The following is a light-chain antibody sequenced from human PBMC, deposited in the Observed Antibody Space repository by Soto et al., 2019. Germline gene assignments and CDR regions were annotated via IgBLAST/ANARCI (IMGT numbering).Light chain of an antibody. CDR2: GAS. J-gene: IGKJ1*01. CDR3: QQYGSSPAT. CDR1: QSVRSSY. Sequence: EIVLTQPPGTVSLSPGERATLSCRASQSVRSSYLAWYQQKPGQAPRLLIYGASSRATGIPDRFSGSGSGTDFTLTISRLEPEDFAVYYCQQYGSSPATFGQGTKVDIK. V-gene: IGKV3-20*01.